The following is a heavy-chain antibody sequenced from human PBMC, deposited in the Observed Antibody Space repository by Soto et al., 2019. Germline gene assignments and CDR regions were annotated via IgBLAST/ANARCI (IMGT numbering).Heavy chain of an antibody. CDR3: AKVPRYCSGGTCYGGYFDY. D-gene: IGHD2-15*01. J-gene: IGHJ4*02. V-gene: IGHV3-23*01. Sequence: EVQLLESGGGSVQPGGSLRLACGASGFTFSSYAMSWVRQAPGKGLEWVSTISGSGGNTYYADSVKGRFTISRDNSRNTLYLQMNSLRADDTAVYYCAKVPRYCSGGTCYGGYFDYWGQGTLVTVSS. CDR1: GFTFSSYA. CDR2: ISGSGGNT.